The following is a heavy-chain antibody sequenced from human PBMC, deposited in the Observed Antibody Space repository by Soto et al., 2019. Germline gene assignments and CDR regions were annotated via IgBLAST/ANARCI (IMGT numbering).Heavy chain of an antibody. CDR1: GYTFTGYY. D-gene: IGHD3-3*01. Sequence: ASVKVSCKASGYTFTGYYIHGVRQAPGQRCDRMGWSTDTSGGTTYAEKFQGTVTMTSDTSISTGYRELSRLRSDDTSVYYCARVDTYYDCSYYGMDVWGQGTTVTVSS. V-gene: IGHV1-2*02. CDR3: ARVDTYYDCSYYGMDV. J-gene: IGHJ6*02. CDR2: STDTSGGT.